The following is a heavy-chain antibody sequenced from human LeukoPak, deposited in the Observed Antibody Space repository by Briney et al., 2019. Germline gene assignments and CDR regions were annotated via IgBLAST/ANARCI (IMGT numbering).Heavy chain of an antibody. Sequence: SQTLSLTCAISGDSVSNNSAAWNWIRRSPSRGLEWLGRTYYRSQWYNHYAVSVKSRITINSDTSKNQFSLHLNSVTPEDTAVYYCAREKQGYNYGVFDYWGQGTLVTVSS. V-gene: IGHV6-1*01. D-gene: IGHD5-18*01. J-gene: IGHJ4*02. CDR2: TYYRSQWYN. CDR3: AREKQGYNYGVFDY. CDR1: GDSVSNNSAA.